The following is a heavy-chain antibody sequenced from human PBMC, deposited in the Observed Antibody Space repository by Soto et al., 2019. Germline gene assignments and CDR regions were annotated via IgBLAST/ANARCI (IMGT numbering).Heavy chain of an antibody. CDR2: MYHSGST. J-gene: IGHJ4*02. CDR3: ASLDTARIQIAGY. V-gene: IGHV4-30-2*01. Sequence: PSETLSLTCAVSGGSISSGGYSWSWIRQPPGKGLEWIGYMYHSGSTYYNPSLKSRFTISRDSAKNSMYLQMNSLTVEDTAIYYCASLDTARIQIAGYWGQGIQVTVSS. CDR1: GGSISSGGYS. D-gene: IGHD5-18*01.